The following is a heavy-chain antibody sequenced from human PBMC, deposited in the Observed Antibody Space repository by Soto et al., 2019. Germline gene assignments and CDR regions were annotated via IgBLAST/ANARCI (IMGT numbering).Heavy chain of an antibody. Sequence: EVQLLESGGGLVQPGGSLRLSCAASGFTFSSYAMSWVRQAPGKGLEWVSAISGSGGSTYYADSVKGRFTITRDTSKNTLYLQMNSLRAEDTAVYYCAKFRGMTTVSASDYWGQGTLVTVSS. V-gene: IGHV3-23*01. CDR3: AKFRGMTTVSASDY. CDR1: GFTFSSYA. D-gene: IGHD4-17*01. J-gene: IGHJ4*02. CDR2: ISGSGGST.